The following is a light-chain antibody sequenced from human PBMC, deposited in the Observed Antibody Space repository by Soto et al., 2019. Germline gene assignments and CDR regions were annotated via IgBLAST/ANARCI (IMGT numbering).Light chain of an antibody. Sequence: QSALTQPPSVSGSPVQSVAISCTGTSSDVGSYNRVSWYQQPPGTAPKVMIYEVSNRPSGVPDRFSGSKSGNTASLTISGLQAEDEADYYCSSYTSSSTYVFGTGTKVTVL. CDR1: SSDVGSYNR. CDR2: EVS. CDR3: SSYTSSSTYV. V-gene: IGLV2-18*02. J-gene: IGLJ1*01.